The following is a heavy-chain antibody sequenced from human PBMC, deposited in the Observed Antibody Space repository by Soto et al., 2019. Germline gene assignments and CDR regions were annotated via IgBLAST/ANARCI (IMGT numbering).Heavy chain of an antibody. CDR3: AKDLVTTSSHPAD. V-gene: IGHV3-30*18. J-gene: IGHJ4*02. CDR2: ISYDGSHK. CDR1: GFNFSSYG. Sequence: HVQLVESGGGVVQPGRSLRLSCAVSGFNFSSYGMHWVRQAPGKGLEWVAVISYDGSHKASADSVKGRIAISRDNSKKPLFLKRNSLREEDTAVDSGAKDLVTTSSHPADWAQETLATVSS. D-gene: IGHD6-19*01.